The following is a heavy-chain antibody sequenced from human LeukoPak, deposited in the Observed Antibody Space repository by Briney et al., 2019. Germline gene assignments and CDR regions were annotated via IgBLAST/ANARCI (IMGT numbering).Heavy chain of an antibody. V-gene: IGHV3-15*01. CDR1: GGSISSYY. D-gene: IGHD4-23*01. CDR3: TADLPGGYSPYLDY. CDR2: IKSKASGGTT. Sequence: KPSETLSLTCTVSGGSISSYYWSWVRQAPGKGLEWVGHIKSKASGGTTDYAAAVKGRFTISRDDSKNTVFLQMNSLEIEDTAVYYCTADLPGGYSPYLDYWGPGTLLTVSS. J-gene: IGHJ4*02.